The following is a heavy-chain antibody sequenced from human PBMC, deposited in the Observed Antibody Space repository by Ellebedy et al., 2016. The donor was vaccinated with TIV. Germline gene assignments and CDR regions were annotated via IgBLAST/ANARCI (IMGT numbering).Heavy chain of an antibody. CDR1: GFTFTTSA. D-gene: IGHD5-18*01. Sequence: ASVKVSCKASGFTFTTSAIQWVRQARGQRLEWIGWIVVGSGNINYAQKLHERVTITRDMSTTTAYMELSSLRSEDTAVYYCARGGYSYGSGDFDYWGQGTLVTVSS. J-gene: IGHJ4*02. CDR3: ARGGYSYGSGDFDY. CDR2: IVVGSGNI. V-gene: IGHV1-58*02.